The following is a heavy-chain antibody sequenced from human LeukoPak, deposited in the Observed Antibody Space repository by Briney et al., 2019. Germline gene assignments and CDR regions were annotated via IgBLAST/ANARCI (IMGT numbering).Heavy chain of an antibody. CDR3: AKGQGYYDFWSGYYY. Sequence: GGSLRLSCAASGFTFDDYAMHWVRHAPGKGLEWVSGISWNSGSIGYADSVKGRFTISRDNAKNSLYLQMNSLRAEDTALYYCAKGQGYYDFWSGYYYWGQGTLVTVSS. J-gene: IGHJ4*02. CDR1: GFTFDDYA. D-gene: IGHD3-3*01. V-gene: IGHV3-9*01. CDR2: ISWNSGSI.